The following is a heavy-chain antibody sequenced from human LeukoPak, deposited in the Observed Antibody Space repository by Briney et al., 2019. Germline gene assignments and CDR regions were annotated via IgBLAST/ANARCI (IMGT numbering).Heavy chain of an antibody. CDR3: AREGRGYAFDY. Sequence: GGSLRLSCAASGFTFSSYEMNWVRQAPGKGLEWVSYISSNGGTISYADSVKGRFTISRDNANNSLYLQMNSLRAEDTAVYYCAREGRGYAFDYWGQGTLVTVSS. V-gene: IGHV3-48*03. CDR1: GFTFSSYE. CDR2: ISSNGGTI. D-gene: IGHD5-18*01. J-gene: IGHJ4*02.